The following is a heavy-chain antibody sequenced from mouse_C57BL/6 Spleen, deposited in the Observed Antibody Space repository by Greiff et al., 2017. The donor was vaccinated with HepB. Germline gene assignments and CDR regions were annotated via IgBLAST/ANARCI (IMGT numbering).Heavy chain of an antibody. CDR2: ISDGGSYT. Sequence: DVMLVESGGGLVKPGGSLKLSCAASGFTFSSYAMSWVRQTPEKRLEWVATISDGGSYTYYPDNVKGRFTISRDNAKNNLYLQMSHLKSEDTAMYYCAREDLLGLYYFDYWGQGTTLTVSS. J-gene: IGHJ2*01. CDR1: GFTFSSYA. CDR3: AREDLLGLYYFDY. V-gene: IGHV5-4*01. D-gene: IGHD3-3*01.